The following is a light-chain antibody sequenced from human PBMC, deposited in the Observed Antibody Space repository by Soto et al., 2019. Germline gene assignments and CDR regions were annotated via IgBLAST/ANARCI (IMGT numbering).Light chain of an antibody. CDR3: CSYTSGGNYV. CDR2: DVS. CDR1: SSDVAAYNF. Sequence: QSALTQPASVSGSPGQSVAISCTGTSSDVAAYNFVSWYQQHPGKAPKLMVFDVSNRPSGVSNRFSGSKSDNTASLTISGLQAEDEADYYCCSYTSGGNYVFGTGTKVTVL. V-gene: IGLV2-14*01. J-gene: IGLJ1*01.